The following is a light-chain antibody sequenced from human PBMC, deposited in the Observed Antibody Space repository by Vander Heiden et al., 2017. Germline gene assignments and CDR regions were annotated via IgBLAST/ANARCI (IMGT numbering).Light chain of an antibody. CDR1: QSVSSN. Sequence: EIVMTQSPATLSVSPGERATLSCRASQSVSSNLAWYQQKPGQAPRLLIYGASTRATGIPARFSGSGSGTEFTLTISSLQSEDFAVYYCQQDNNWPRTFGQATKVXIK. V-gene: IGKV3-15*01. CDR2: GAS. CDR3: QQDNNWPRT. J-gene: IGKJ1*01.